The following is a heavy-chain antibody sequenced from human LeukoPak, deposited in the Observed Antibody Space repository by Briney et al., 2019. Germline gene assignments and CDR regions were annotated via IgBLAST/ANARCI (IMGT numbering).Heavy chain of an antibody. Sequence: PGGSLRLSWAASGFPFDDYAMHWVRQAPGKGLEWVSGISWNSDNKGYADSLKGRFIISRDNAKKSLYLQMNSLRAEDTALYYCAKDRTYFYTSGSSLDYWGQGTLVTVSS. CDR1: GFPFDDYA. CDR2: ISWNSDNK. V-gene: IGHV3-9*01. CDR3: AKDRTYFYTSGSSLDY. D-gene: IGHD3-10*01. J-gene: IGHJ4*02.